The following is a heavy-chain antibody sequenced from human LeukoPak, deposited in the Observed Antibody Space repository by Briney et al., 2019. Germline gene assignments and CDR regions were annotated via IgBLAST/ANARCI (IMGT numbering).Heavy chain of an antibody. CDR3: ANDLFSVGSGNS. Sequence: GGSLRLSCAASGFTFSSYGMHWVRQAPGKGLEWVAVISYDGSNKYYADSVKGRFTISRDNSKNTLYLQMNSLRAEDTAVYYCANDLFSVGSGNSWGQGTLVTVSS. CDR1: GFTFSSYG. CDR2: ISYDGSNK. J-gene: IGHJ4*02. D-gene: IGHD3-10*01. V-gene: IGHV3-30*18.